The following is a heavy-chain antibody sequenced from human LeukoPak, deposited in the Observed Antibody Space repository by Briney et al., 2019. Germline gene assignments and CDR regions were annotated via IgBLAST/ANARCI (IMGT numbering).Heavy chain of an antibody. CDR1: GGSISSGGYY. J-gene: IGHJ6*03. CDR3: AREDDFWSGYPYYYYMDV. CDR2: IYYSGST. V-gene: IGHV4-31*03. Sequence: SETLSLTCTVSGGSISSGGYYWSWIRQHPGKGLEWIGYIYYSGSTYYNPSLKSRVTISVDTSKNQFSLKLSSVTAADTAVYYCAREDDFWSGYPYYYYMDVWGKGTTVTVSS. D-gene: IGHD3-3*01.